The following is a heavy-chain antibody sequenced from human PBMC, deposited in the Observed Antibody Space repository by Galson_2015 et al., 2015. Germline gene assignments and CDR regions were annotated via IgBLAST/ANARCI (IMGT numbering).Heavy chain of an antibody. V-gene: IGHV3-48*02. CDR2: ISSSSSTI. CDR3: ARDRRAYYYGSGSPFDAFDI. D-gene: IGHD3-10*01. J-gene: IGHJ3*02. Sequence: SLRLSCAASGFTFSSYAMSWVRQAPGKGLEWVSYISSSSSTIYYADSVKGRFTISRDNAKNSLYLQMNSLRDEDTAVYYCARDRRAYYYGSGSPFDAFDIWGQGTMVTVSS. CDR1: GFTFSSYA.